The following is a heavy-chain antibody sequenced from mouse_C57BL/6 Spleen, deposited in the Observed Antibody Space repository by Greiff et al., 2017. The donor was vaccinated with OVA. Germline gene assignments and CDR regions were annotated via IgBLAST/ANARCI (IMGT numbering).Heavy chain of an antibody. D-gene: IGHD2-5*01. CDR1: GFTFSSYA. V-gene: IGHV5-9-1*02. Sequence: EVKLMESGEGLVKPGGSLKLSCAASGFTFSSYAMSWVRQTPEKRLEWVAYISSGGDYIYYADTVKGRFTISRDNARNTLYLQMSSLKSEDTAMYYCTRDNYSKDYYAMDYWGQGTSVTVSS. J-gene: IGHJ4*01. CDR2: ISSGGDYI. CDR3: TRDNYSKDYYAMDY.